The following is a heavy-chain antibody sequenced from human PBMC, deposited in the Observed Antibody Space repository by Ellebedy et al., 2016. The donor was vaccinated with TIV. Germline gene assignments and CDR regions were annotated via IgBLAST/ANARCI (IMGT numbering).Heavy chain of an antibody. CDR3: ARDREVVVGAAGY. CDR1: GYTFTGYY. Sequence: ASVKVSCKASGYTFTGYYMHWVRQAPGQGLEWMGWINPNSGGTNYAQKFQGRVTMTRDTSISTAYMELSRLRSDDTAVYYCARDREVVVGAAGYWGQGTLVTVSS. V-gene: IGHV1-2*02. D-gene: IGHD2-15*01. CDR2: INPNSGGT. J-gene: IGHJ4*02.